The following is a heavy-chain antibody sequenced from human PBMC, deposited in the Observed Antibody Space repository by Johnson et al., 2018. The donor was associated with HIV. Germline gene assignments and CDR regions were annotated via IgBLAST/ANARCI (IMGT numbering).Heavy chain of an antibody. CDR2: ISYDGSIE. Sequence: QVQLVESGGGVVQPGRSLRLSCEASGFSFSRYAMHWVRQAPGKGLEWVAVISYDGSIEYYVDSVKGRFTISRDNSKNTMFLQMNSLRLEDTAVYYCTRTLGYDSSGYHDAFDIWGQGTLVTVSS. CDR3: TRTLGYDSSGYHDAFDI. D-gene: IGHD3-22*01. V-gene: IGHV3-30*04. J-gene: IGHJ3*02. CDR1: GFSFSRYA.